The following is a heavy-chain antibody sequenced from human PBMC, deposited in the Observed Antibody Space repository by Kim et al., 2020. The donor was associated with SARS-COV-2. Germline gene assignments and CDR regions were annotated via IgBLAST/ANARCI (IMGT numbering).Heavy chain of an antibody. Sequence: SETLSLTCAVYGGSFSGYYWSWIRQPPGKGLEWIGEINHSGSTNYNPSLKSRVTISVDTSKNQFSLKLSSVTAADTAVYYCARVYITMILRPTYGMDVWGQGTTVTVSS. V-gene: IGHV4-34*01. J-gene: IGHJ6*02. CDR1: GGSFSGYY. CDR2: INHSGST. D-gene: IGHD3-22*01. CDR3: ARVYITMILRPTYGMDV.